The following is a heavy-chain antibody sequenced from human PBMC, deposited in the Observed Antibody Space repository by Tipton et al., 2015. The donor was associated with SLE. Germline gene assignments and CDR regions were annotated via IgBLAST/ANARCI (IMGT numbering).Heavy chain of an antibody. CDR2: ISGSGGST. CDR1: GFTFSSYA. CDR3: ARGLQWLVPFDY. D-gene: IGHD6-19*01. Sequence: GSLRLSCAASGFTFSSYAMSWVRQAPGKGLEWVSAISGSGGSTYYADSVKGRFTISRDNAKNSLYLQMNSLRAEDTAVYYCARGLQWLVPFDYWGQGTLVTVSS. V-gene: IGHV3-23*01. J-gene: IGHJ4*02.